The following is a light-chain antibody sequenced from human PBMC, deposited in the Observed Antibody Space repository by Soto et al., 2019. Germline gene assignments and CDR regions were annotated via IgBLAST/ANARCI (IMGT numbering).Light chain of an antibody. Sequence: QSALTQPASVSGSPGQSITIACTATTSDVGDYNYVSWYQQYPGKAPKPIMYHVSNRPSGVYNRCSGSKSGDTASLTISGLQAEDEADYYCSSYTSRGSVILGGGTKLTVL. CDR3: SSYTSRGSVI. CDR2: HVS. J-gene: IGLJ2*01. V-gene: IGLV2-14*01. CDR1: TSDVGDYNY.